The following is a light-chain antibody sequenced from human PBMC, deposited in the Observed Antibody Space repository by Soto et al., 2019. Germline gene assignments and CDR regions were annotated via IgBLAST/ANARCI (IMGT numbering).Light chain of an antibody. CDR2: EVI. V-gene: IGLV2-8*01. Sequence: QSALTQPPSASGSPGQSVTISCTGTSSDIGGYNYVSWYQQHPGKAPKRMIYEVIKRPSGVPARFSASKSSNTASLTVSGLQPEGEADYSCSAYAFSNALRVFGTGTKLTVL. CDR1: SSDIGGYNY. CDR3: SAYAFSNALRV. J-gene: IGLJ1*01.